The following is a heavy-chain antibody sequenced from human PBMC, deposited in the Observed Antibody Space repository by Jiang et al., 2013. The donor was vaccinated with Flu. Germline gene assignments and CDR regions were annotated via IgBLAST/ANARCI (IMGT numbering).Heavy chain of an antibody. CDR2: MNPNSGNT. CDR3: ARASYSGGFDL. Sequence: GGTFSSYTISWVRQATGQGLEWMGWMNPNSGNTGYAQKFQGRVTMTRNTSISTAYMELSSLRSEDTAVYYCARASYSGGFDLWGRGTLVTVSS. CDR1: GGTFSSYT. V-gene: IGHV1-8*02. J-gene: IGHJ2*01. D-gene: IGHD1-26*01.